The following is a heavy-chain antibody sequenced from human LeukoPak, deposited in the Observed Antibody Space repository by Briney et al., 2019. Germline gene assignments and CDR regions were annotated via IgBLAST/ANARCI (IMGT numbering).Heavy chain of an antibody. Sequence: SETLSLTCTVSGGSISSYYWSWLRQPPGKGLEWIGYIYYSGSTNYNPSLKSRVTISVDTSKSHFSLKLSSVSAADTAVYYCARRPYGGYAIDYWGQGTLVTVSS. CDR2: IYYSGST. CDR1: GGSISSYY. V-gene: IGHV4-59*08. J-gene: IGHJ4*02. CDR3: ARRPYGGYAIDY. D-gene: IGHD5-12*01.